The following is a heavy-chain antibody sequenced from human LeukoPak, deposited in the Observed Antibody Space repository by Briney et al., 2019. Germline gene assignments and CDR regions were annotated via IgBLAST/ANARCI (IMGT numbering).Heavy chain of an antibody. CDR2: MSPNSGAT. J-gene: IGHJ4*02. CDR3: VRTPPNWGFDY. D-gene: IGHD7-27*01. CDR1: GYTFTSHD. V-gene: IGHV1-8*01. Sequence: ASVTVSCKASGYTFTSHDINWMRQATGQGLEWMGLMSPNSGATGYAQKFQGRVTMTSDSSISTAYVGLSSLRSEDTAIYYCVRTPPNWGFDYWGQGTLVTVSS.